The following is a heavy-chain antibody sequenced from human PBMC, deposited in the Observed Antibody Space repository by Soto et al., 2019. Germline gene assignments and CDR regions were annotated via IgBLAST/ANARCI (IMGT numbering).Heavy chain of an antibody. J-gene: IGHJ4*02. V-gene: IGHV2-5*02. Sequence: QITLKESGPTLVKPTQTLTLTCTFSGFSLSTSGVGVGWIRQPPGKALEWLALIYWDDDKRYSPSLKSRLTITKDTSKNQVVLTMTNMDPVDTATYYCAQDSSGYYYLSYWGQGTLVTVSS. CDR1: GFSLSTSGVG. D-gene: IGHD3-22*01. CDR3: AQDSSGYYYLSY. CDR2: IYWDDDK.